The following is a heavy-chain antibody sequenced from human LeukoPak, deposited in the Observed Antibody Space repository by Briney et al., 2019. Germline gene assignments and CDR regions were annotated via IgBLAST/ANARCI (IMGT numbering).Heavy chain of an antibody. CDR3: ARVVGGYSGYDYFDY. J-gene: IGHJ4*02. CDR1: GFTFSSYG. V-gene: IGHV3-33*01. Sequence: QPGGSLRLSCAASGFTFSSYGMHWVRQAPGKGLEWVAVIWYDGSNKYYADSVKGRFTTSRDNSKNTLYLQMNSLRAEDTAVYYCARVVGGYSGYDYFDYWGQGTLVTASS. D-gene: IGHD5-12*01. CDR2: IWYDGSNK.